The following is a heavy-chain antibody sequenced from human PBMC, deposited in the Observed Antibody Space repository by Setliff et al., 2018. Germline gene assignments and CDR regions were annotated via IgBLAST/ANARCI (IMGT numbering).Heavy chain of an antibody. D-gene: IGHD3-22*01. J-gene: IGHJ4*02. V-gene: IGHV2-70*04. Sequence: QTLSLTCTYSGFSFGISGMRLSWIRQAPGKALEWLARVDWDDDKFYSTSLATRLTISKDTFKNQVILTMTNMDPADTATYFCARDSREYYFDYWGQGILVTVSS. CDR2: VDWDDDK. CDR1: GFSFGISGMR. CDR3: ARDSREYYFDY.